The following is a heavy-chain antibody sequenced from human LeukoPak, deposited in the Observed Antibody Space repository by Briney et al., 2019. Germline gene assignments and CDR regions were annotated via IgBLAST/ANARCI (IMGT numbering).Heavy chain of an antibody. CDR1: GGSISSYY. D-gene: IGHD3-22*01. CDR2: IYYRGST. J-gene: IGHJ3*02. Sequence: SETLSLTCTVSGGSISSYYWSWIRQPPGKGLEWIGYIYYRGSTNYNPSLKSRVTISVDTSKNQFSLKLSSVTAADTAVYYCATDSSGYHDAFDIWGQGTMVTVSS. CDR3: ATDSSGYHDAFDI. V-gene: IGHV4-59*01.